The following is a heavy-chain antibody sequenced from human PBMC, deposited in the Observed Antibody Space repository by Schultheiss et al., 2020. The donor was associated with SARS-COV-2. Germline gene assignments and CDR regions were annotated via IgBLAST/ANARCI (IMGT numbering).Heavy chain of an antibody. V-gene: IGHV3-30*04. Sequence: GGSLRLSCAASAVRFSNYVKYWVRQAPGKGLEWVAVISYDGSNKYYADSVKGRFTISRDNSKNTLYLQMNSLRAEDTAVYYCARDPGGYSYGPQYYFDYWGQGTLVTVSS. D-gene: IGHD5-18*01. CDR2: ISYDGSNK. CDR1: AVRFSNYV. CDR3: ARDPGGYSYGPQYYFDY. J-gene: IGHJ4*02.